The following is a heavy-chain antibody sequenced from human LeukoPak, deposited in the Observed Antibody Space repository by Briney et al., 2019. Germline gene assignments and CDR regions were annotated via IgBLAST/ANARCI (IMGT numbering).Heavy chain of an antibody. Sequence: SETLSLTCTVSDGSISSYYWRWIRQPAGRGLEGIGGIFSTGSTNYNPSLKSRVTMSVDTSKNQFSLKLSSVTAADTAVYYCARVSTGGRYDYWGQGTLVTVSS. CDR1: DGSISSYY. V-gene: IGHV4-4*07. CDR2: IFSTGST. CDR3: ARVSTGGRYDY. D-gene: IGHD1-14*01. J-gene: IGHJ4*02.